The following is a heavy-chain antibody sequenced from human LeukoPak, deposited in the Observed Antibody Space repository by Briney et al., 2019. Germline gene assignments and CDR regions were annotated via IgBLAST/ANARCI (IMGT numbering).Heavy chain of an antibody. D-gene: IGHD7-27*01. J-gene: IGHJ4*01. CDR1: GLSFSTYG. Sequence: GGSLRLSCVASGLSFSTYGMHWVRQSPGKGLEWVALISHDGSDDYYGDSVKGRFTISRDNSQNTLYLQMNSLGPEDTALYYCVAPSTVPSNWETLEYWGHGTLVTVSS. CDR2: ISHDGSDD. V-gene: IGHV3-30*03. CDR3: VAPSTVPSNWETLEY.